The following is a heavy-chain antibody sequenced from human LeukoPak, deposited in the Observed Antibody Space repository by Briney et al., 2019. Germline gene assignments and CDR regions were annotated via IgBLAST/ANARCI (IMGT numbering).Heavy chain of an antibody. V-gene: IGHV3-43D*03. J-gene: IGHJ4*02. CDR2: ITLDGDST. D-gene: IGHD6-13*01. CDR3: AKGTSSWHEFDS. Sequence: GGSLRLSCAASGFTFDDYAMHWVRQAPGKSLECVSLITLDGDSTYYTDSVKCRFTISRDNSKNSLYMQMNSLRAEDSVLYYCAKGTSSWHEFDSWGQGTLVTVSS. CDR1: GFTFDDYA.